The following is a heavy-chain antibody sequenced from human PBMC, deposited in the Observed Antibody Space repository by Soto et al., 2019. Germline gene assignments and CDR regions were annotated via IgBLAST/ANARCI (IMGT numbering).Heavy chain of an antibody. V-gene: IGHV4-59*12. D-gene: IGHD4-17*01. CDR1: GGSISSYY. CDR2: IYYSGST. CDR3: ARDLYGDYPFDY. Sequence: SETLSLTCTVSGGSISSYYWSWIRQPPGKGLEWIGYIYYSGSTNYNPSLKSRVTISVDNSKNTLYLQMNSLRAEDTAVYYCARDLYGDYPFDYWGQGTLVTVSS. J-gene: IGHJ4*02.